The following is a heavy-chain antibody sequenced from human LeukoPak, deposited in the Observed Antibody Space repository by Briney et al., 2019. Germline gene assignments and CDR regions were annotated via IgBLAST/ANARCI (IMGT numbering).Heavy chain of an antibody. J-gene: IGHJ6*04. V-gene: IGHV3-15*01. CDR2: IKSKTDGGTT. Sequence: PGGSLRLSCAASGFTVSSNYMSWVRQAPGKGLEWVGRIKSKTDGGTTDYAAPVKGRFTISRDDSKNTLYLQMNGLKTEDTAVYYCTTDRPLRFLEWLLYEGQDVWGKGTTVTVSS. CDR3: TTDRPLRFLEWLLYEGQDV. CDR1: GFTVSSNY. D-gene: IGHD3-3*01.